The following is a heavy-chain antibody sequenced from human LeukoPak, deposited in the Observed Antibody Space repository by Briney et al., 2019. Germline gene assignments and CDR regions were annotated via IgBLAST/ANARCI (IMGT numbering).Heavy chain of an antibody. J-gene: IGHJ4*02. V-gene: IGHV4-59*01. CDR3: ARGDGYNPL. CDR2: ISYSGIT. Sequence: SDTLSLTCTFSAGSISGYYWSWIRQPPLKGLEWLGYISYSGITNYNPSLKSRVTISVDTSKNQFSLKLTSVTAADTAVYYCARGDGYNPLWGQGTLVNVSS. D-gene: IGHD5-24*01. CDR1: AGSISGYY.